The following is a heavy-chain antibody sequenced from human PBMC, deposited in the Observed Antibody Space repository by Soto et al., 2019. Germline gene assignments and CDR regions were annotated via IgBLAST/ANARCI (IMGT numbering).Heavy chain of an antibody. D-gene: IGHD6-13*01. CDR2: IYYSGST. CDR1: GGSISSSSYY. V-gene: IGHV4-39*01. Sequence: SETLSLTCTVSGGSISSSSYYWGWIRQPPGKGLEWIGSIYYSGSTYYNPSLKSRVTISVDTSKNQFSLKLSSVTAADTAVYYCAHLLPPLQLVRVYYYSGMDGWGQGTSDTLSS. CDR3: AHLLPPLQLVRVYYYSGMDG. J-gene: IGHJ6*02.